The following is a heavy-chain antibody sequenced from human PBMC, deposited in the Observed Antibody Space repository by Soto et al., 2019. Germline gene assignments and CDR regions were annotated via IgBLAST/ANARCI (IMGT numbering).Heavy chain of an antibody. CDR2: INHSGST. D-gene: IGHD5-18*01. V-gene: IGHV4-34*01. Sequence: QVQLQQWGAGLLKPSETLSLTCAVYGGSFSGYYWSWIRQPPGKGLEWIGEINHSGSTNYNPSLKSRVTISVDTSKNQFSLKLSSVTAADTAVYYCARGHMGTTMALDYWGQGTLVTVSS. CDR3: ARGHMGTTMALDY. J-gene: IGHJ4*02. CDR1: GGSFSGYY.